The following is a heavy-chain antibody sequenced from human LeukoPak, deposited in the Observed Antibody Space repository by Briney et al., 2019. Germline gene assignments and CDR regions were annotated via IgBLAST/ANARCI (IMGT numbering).Heavy chain of an antibody. CDR3: LNEHGG. J-gene: IGHJ4*02. Sequence: ASVKVSCKASGYTFTGSYMHWVRQAPGQGCEWIGWISPASGATKYAQNFQGRVTLTTDTSITTAYMELSSLTSDDTASYYCLNEHGGWGQGTPVTVSS. D-gene: IGHD1-1*01. CDR2: ISPASGAT. V-gene: IGHV1-2*02. CDR1: GYTFTGSY.